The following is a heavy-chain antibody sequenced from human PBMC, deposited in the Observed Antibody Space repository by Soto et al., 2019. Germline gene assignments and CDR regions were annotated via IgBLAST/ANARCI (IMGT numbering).Heavy chain of an antibody. D-gene: IGHD6-13*01. CDR1: GFTFSSYS. CDR2: ISSSSSTI. V-gene: IGHV3-48*02. J-gene: IGHJ3*02. CDR3: ARPMYSSSHDAFDI. Sequence: LRLSCAASGFTFSSYSMNWVRQAPGKGLEWVSYISSSSSTIYYADSVKGRFTISRDNAKNSLYLQMNSLRDEDTAVYYCARPMYSSSHDAFDIWGQGTIVTVSS.